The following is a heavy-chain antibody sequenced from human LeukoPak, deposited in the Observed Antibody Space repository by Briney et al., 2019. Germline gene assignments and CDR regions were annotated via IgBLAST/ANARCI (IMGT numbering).Heavy chain of an antibody. V-gene: IGHV3-33*06. CDR1: GFTFSSHG. D-gene: IGHD5-24*01. CDR2: VRYDGSDK. Sequence: GTSLRLSCAASGFTFSSHGMHWVRQAPGKGLEWVAVVRYDGSDKYYADSVKSRFTISRDNSKNTLYLQMNSLRAEDTPLYYCAKAGGRDGYGFDSWGQGTLVTVSP. J-gene: IGHJ4*02. CDR3: AKAGGRDGYGFDS.